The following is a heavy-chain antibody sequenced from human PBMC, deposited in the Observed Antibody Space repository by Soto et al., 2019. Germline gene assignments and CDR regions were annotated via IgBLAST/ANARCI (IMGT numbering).Heavy chain of an antibody. V-gene: IGHV3-23*01. Sequence: GSLRLPCAAPGFTFSSCAMSWGRQAPGKGVEWVSAISGSGGSTYYADSVKGRFTISRDNSKNTLYLQMNSLRAEDTAVYYCGSYFDYSNNFDYWGQGPLVTVSS. D-gene: IGHD4-4*01. CDR3: GSYFDYSNNFDY. CDR2: ISGSGGST. J-gene: IGHJ4*02. CDR1: GFTFSSCA.